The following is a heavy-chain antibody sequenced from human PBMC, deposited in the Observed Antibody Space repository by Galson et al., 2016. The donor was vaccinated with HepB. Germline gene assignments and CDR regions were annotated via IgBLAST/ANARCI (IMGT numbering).Heavy chain of an antibody. CDR3: AKNTLPRQITIIVVVPNRPLDY. CDR1: GFTFSSYA. Sequence: SLRLSCAASGFTFSSYAMSWVRQAPGKGLEWVSATSGSGGITYYTDSVKGRFTISRDNSKNTLYLQMNSLRAEDTAVYYCAKNTLPRQITIIVVVPNRPLDYWGQGTLVTVSS. CDR2: TSGSGGIT. D-gene: IGHD3-22*01. V-gene: IGHV3-23*01. J-gene: IGHJ4*02.